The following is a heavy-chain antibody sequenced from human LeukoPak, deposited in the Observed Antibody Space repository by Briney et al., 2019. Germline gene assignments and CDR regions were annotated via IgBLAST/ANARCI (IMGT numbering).Heavy chain of an antibody. Sequence: PSETLSLTCTVSGDSFSSVTDYWAWIRQPPGKGLEWIGTIYYSGSTYYNPSLKSRVTISVDTSKNQFSLKLSSVTAADTAVYYCARHDSGDYGALDYWGQGSLVTVSS. V-gene: IGHV4-39*01. J-gene: IGHJ4*02. CDR3: ARHDSGDYGALDY. CDR2: IYYSGST. CDR1: GDSFSSVTDY. D-gene: IGHD4-17*01.